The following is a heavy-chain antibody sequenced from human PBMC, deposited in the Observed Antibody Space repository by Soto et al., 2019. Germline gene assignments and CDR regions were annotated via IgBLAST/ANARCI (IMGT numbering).Heavy chain of an antibody. Sequence: GGSLRLSCAASGFTFSDYWMSWVRQAPGKGLEWVANIKQDGSEKYYVDSVKGRFTISRDNSKNTLYLQMNSLRAEDTAVYYCARETDYGDYVRYYYYGMDVWGQGTTVTLSS. CDR3: ARETDYGDYVRYYYYGMDV. D-gene: IGHD4-17*01. CDR2: IKQDGSEK. J-gene: IGHJ6*02. V-gene: IGHV3-7*01. CDR1: GFTFSDYW.